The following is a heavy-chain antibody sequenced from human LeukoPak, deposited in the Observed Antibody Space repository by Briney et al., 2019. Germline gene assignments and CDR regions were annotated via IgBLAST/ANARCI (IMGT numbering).Heavy chain of an antibody. CDR3: AREVVLMVYTTVGAFDI. D-gene: IGHD2-8*01. Sequence: PGRSLRLSCAASGFTFSSYAMHWVRQAPGKGLEWVAVISYDGSDKYYADSVKGRFTISRDNSKNTLYLQMNSLRAEDTAVYYCAREVVLMVYTTVGAFDIWGQGTMVTVSS. CDR2: ISYDGSDK. J-gene: IGHJ3*02. CDR1: GFTFSSYA. V-gene: IGHV3-30-3*01.